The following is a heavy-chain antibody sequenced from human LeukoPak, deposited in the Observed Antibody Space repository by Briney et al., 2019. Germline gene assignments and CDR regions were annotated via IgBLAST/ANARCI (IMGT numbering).Heavy chain of an antibody. CDR1: GFSLSNYG. Sequence: GGSLRLSCAASGFSLSNYGMHWVRQAPGKGLEWVAAILYDGNTNHYADSVKGRFTISRDISKNTFYMQMNSLTAEDTAVYYCARDHRPEIQYYYMDVWGKGTTVAVSS. D-gene: IGHD1-14*01. J-gene: IGHJ6*03. CDR3: ARDHRPEIQYYYMDV. CDR2: ILYDGNTN. V-gene: IGHV3-33*01.